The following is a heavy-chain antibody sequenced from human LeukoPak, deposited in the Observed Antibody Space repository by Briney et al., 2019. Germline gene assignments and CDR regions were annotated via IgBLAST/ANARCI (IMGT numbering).Heavy chain of an antibody. CDR3: AKRGVQGYMDV. Sequence: GGSLRLSCTVSVFTFRRFLMHWVRQARGRGLEWVSSIIADGEHTYYAAPVKGRFTISRDNSNNTLNLQMGGLRADDTDVYYCAKRGVQGYMDVWGKGTTVIVSS. CDR1: VFTFRRFL. V-gene: IGHV3-23*01. D-gene: IGHD1-26*01. CDR2: IIADGEHT. J-gene: IGHJ6*03.